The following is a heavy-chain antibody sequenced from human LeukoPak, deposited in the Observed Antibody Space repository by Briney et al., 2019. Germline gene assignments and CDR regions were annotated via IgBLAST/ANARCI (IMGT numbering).Heavy chain of an antibody. V-gene: IGHV4-38-2*02. J-gene: IGHJ4*02. Sequence: SETLSLTCTVSGYSISSGYYWGWIRQPPGKGLEWIGSIYHSGSTYYNPSLKSRVTISVDTSKNQFSLKLSSVTAADTAVYYCARVFGGNSVGAGYWGQGTLVTVSS. CDR1: GYSISSGYY. CDR2: IYHSGST. D-gene: IGHD4-23*01. CDR3: ARVFGGNSVGAGY.